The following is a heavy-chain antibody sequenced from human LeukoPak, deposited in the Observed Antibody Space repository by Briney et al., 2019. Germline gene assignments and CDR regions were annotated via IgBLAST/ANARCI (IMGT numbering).Heavy chain of an antibody. CDR1: GYTFTGYY. CDR2: INPNSGGT. CDR3: ARERADNWNYAFDY. Sequence: ASVKVSRKASGYTFTGYYMHWVRQAPGQGLEWMGWINPNSGGTNYAQKFQGRVTMTRDTSISTAYMELSRLRSDDTAVYYCARERADNWNYAFDYWGQGTLVTVSS. V-gene: IGHV1-2*02. D-gene: IGHD1-7*01. J-gene: IGHJ4*02.